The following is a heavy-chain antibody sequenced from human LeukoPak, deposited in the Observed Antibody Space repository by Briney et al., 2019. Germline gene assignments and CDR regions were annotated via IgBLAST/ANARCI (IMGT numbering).Heavy chain of an antibody. CDR2: INYSGNT. CDR3: ATSSNYYDSSGYPED. V-gene: IGHV4-39*01. J-gene: IGHJ4*02. CDR1: GGSISSSTYY. D-gene: IGHD3-22*01. Sequence: SETLSLTCTVSGGSISSSTYYWVWIRQPPGKGLEWIGSINYSGNTYYNPSVKSRVTISVDTSKNQFSLKLSSVTAADTAVYYCATSSNYYDSSGYPEDWGQGTLVTVSS.